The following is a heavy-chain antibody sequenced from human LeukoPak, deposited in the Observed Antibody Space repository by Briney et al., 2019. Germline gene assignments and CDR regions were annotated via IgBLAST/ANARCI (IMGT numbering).Heavy chain of an antibody. J-gene: IGHJ6*02. CDR2: IKQDGSEK. V-gene: IGHV3-7*01. D-gene: IGHD6-19*01. Sequence: PGGSLRLSCAASGFTFSSYWMSWVRQAPGKGLEWVANIKQDGSEKYNVDSVKGRFTISRDNAKNSLYLQMNSLRAEDTAVYYCASSPGWPQGFYYYYGMDVWGQGTTVTVSS. CDR3: ASSPGWPQGFYYYYGMDV. CDR1: GFTFSSYW.